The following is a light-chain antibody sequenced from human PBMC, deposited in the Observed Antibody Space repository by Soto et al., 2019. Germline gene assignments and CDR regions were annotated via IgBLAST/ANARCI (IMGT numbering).Light chain of an antibody. CDR3: QQYNNWPSST. V-gene: IGKV3-15*01. J-gene: IGKJ2*01. Sequence: EIVMTQSPATLSVSPGERATLSCRASQSVSSNLAWYQQKPGQAPRLLIYGASTRATGIPARFSGSGSGTEFTLTISSLQAADFAVYYCQQYNNWPSSTFGQGTKLEIK. CDR2: GAS. CDR1: QSVSSN.